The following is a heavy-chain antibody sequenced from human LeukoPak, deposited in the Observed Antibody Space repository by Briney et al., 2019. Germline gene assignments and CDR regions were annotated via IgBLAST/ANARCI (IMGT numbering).Heavy chain of an antibody. J-gene: IGHJ5*02. CDR1: GFTFSDYW. CDR3: ARDRRPSIYGGLDS. D-gene: IGHD4-23*01. CDR2: IKQDGSEK. V-gene: IGHV3-7*01. Sequence: GGSLRLSCAAPGFTFSDYWMSWVRQPPGKGLEWVANIKQDGSEKYYVDSVKGRFTISRDNAKNSLYLQMNSLTAEDTAVYYCARDRRPSIYGGLDSWGQGTLVTVSS.